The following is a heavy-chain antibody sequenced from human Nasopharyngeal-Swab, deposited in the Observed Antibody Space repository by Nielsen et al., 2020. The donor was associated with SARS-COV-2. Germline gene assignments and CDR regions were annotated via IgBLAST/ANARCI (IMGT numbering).Heavy chain of an antibody. CDR2: ISSSSSYI. CDR1: GFTFSSYS. V-gene: IGHV3-21*01. CDR3: ARASRGTSTRTFDY. J-gene: IGHJ4*02. D-gene: IGHD1-1*01. Sequence: GESLKISCAAPGFTFSSYSMNWVRQAPGKGLEWVPSISSSSSYIYYADSVKGRFTISRDNAKNSLYLQMNSLRAEDTAVYYCARASRGTSTRTFDYWGQGTLVTVSS.